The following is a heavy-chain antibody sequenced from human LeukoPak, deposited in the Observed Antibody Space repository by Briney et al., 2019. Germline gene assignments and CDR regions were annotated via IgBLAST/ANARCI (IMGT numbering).Heavy chain of an antibody. CDR3: AKDLRITIFGVPIDETDY. D-gene: IGHD3-3*01. CDR1: EFTFSSYA. V-gene: IGHV3-23*01. Sequence: GGSLRLSCAASEFTFSSYAMSWVRQAPGKGLEWVSAISGSGGSTYYADSVKGRFTISRDNSKNTLYLQMNSLRAEDTAVYYCAKDLRITIFGVPIDETDYWGQGTLVTVSS. CDR2: ISGSGGST. J-gene: IGHJ4*02.